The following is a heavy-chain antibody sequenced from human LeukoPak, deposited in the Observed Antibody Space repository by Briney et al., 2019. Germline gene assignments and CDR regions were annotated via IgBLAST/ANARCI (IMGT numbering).Heavy chain of an antibody. CDR2: ISSSSSTI. Sequence: PGGSLRLSCAASGFTFSSYSMNWVRQAPGKGLEWVSYISSSSSTIYYADSVKGRFTISRDNAKNSLYLQMNSLRAEDTAVYYCARDDYYGSGSYEFDPWGQGTLVTVSS. V-gene: IGHV3-48*01. CDR3: ARDDYYGSGSYEFDP. J-gene: IGHJ5*02. CDR1: GFTFSSYS. D-gene: IGHD3-10*01.